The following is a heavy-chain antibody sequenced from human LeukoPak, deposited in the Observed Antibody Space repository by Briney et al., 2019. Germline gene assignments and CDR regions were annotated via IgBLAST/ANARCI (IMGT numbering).Heavy chain of an antibody. Sequence: SETLSLTCAVYGGSFSGYYWSWIRQPPGKGLEWIGEINHSGSTNYNPSLKSRVTISVDTSKNQFSLKLSSVTAADTAVYYCARAGGTSDEYFDYWGQGTLVTVSS. J-gene: IGHJ4*02. CDR1: GGSFSGYY. V-gene: IGHV4-34*01. CDR2: INHSGST. D-gene: IGHD1-7*01. CDR3: ARAGGTSDEYFDY.